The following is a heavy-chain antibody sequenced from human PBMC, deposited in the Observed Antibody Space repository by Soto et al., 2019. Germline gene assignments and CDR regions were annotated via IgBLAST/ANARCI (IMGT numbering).Heavy chain of an antibody. D-gene: IGHD3-10*01. CDR2: IIPIFGTA. V-gene: IGHV1-69*01. CDR1: GGTFSSYA. CDR3: ARVLGKYYYAVTGAFDI. Sequence: QVQLVQSGAEVKKPGSSVKVSCKASGGTFSSYAISWVRQAPGHGLEWMGGIIPIFGTANYAQKFQGRVTITADESTSTAYMELSSLRSEDTAVYYCARVLGKYYYAVTGAFDIWGQGTMVTVSS. J-gene: IGHJ3*02.